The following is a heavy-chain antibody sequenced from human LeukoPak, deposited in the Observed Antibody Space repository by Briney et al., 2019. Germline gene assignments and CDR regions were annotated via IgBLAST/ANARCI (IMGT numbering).Heavy chain of an antibody. CDR3: ARVLSGSNFDY. CDR1: GFTFSSYAM. J-gene: IGHJ4*02. CDR2: IYHSGST. D-gene: IGHD3-22*01. V-gene: IGHV4-4*01. Sequence: GSLRLSCAASGFTFSSYAMSWVRQAPGKGLEWIAEIYHSGSTNYNPSLKSRVTISVDKSKNQFSLRLSSVTAADTAVYCARVLSGSNFDYWGQGTLVTVSS.